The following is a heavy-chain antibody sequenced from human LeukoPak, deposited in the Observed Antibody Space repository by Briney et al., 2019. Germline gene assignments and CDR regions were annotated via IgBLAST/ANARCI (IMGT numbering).Heavy chain of an antibody. CDR3: AKDGYGFQTYYFDY. V-gene: IGHV3-23*01. Sequence: GGSLRLSCAASGFTFSSYGMSWVRQAPGKGLEWVSAISGSGGSTYYADSVKGRFTISRDNSKNTLYLQMNSLRAEDTAVYYCAKDGYGFQTYYFDYWGQGTLVTVSS. CDR1: GFTFSSYG. CDR2: ISGSGGST. D-gene: IGHD5-18*01. J-gene: IGHJ4*02.